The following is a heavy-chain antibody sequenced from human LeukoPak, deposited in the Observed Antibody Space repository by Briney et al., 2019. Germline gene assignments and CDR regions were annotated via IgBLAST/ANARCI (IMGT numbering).Heavy chain of an antibody. CDR1: GFTFSSYA. J-gene: IGHJ6*03. V-gene: IGHV3-30*04. D-gene: IGHD4-11*01. CDR2: ISYDGSNK. CDR3: AREGLTTVTYFFGYHMDV. Sequence: GGSLRLSCAASGFTFSSYAMHWVRQAPGKGLEWVAVISYDGSNKYYADSVKGRFTISRDNSKNTLYLQMNSLRAEDTAVYYCAREGLTTVTYFFGYHMDVWGKGTTVTVSS.